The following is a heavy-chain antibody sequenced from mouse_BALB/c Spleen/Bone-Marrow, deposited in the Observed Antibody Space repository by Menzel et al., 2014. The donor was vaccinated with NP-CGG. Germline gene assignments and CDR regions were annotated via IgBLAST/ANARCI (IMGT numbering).Heavy chain of an antibody. CDR1: GFTFSSYT. D-gene: IGHD1-2*01. V-gene: IGHV5-12-2*01. CDR2: ISNGGGST. CDR3: ARRYDYGYGPFAY. J-gene: IGHJ3*01. Sequence: EVQLQQSGGGLVQPGGSLKLSCAASGFTFSSYTMSWVRQTPEKRLEWVAYISNGGGSTYYPDTVKGRFTISRDNAKNTLYLQMSSLKSEDAAVYYCARRYDYGYGPFAYWGQGTLVTVSA.